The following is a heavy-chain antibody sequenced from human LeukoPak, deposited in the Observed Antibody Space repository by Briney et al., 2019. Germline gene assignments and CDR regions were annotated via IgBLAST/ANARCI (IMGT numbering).Heavy chain of an antibody. V-gene: IGHV4-34*01. D-gene: IGHD6-19*01. CDR1: GGSFSGYY. J-gene: IGHJ6*04. CDR2: INHSGST. CDR3: ARGLGLRSGGHRALDV. Sequence: SETLSLTCAVYGGSFSGYYWSWIRQPPGKGLEWIGEINHSGSTNYNPSLKSRVTISVDTSKNQFSLKLSSVTAADTAVYHCARGLGLRSGGHRALDVWGKGTTVTVSS.